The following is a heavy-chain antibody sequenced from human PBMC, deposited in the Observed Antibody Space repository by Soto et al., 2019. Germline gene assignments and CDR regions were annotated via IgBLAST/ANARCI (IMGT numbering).Heavy chain of an antibody. V-gene: IGHV4-59*01. D-gene: IGHD4-4*01. CDR2: IYYSAST. CDR1: GGSISSYY. CDR3: ARHLQYRGYYYYGMDV. Sequence: SETLSLTCTVSGGSISSYYWSWIRQPPGKGLEWIGYIYYSASTNYNPSLKSRVTISVDTSKNQFSLKLSSVTAADTAVYYCARHLQYRGYYYYGMDVWGQGTTVTVSS. J-gene: IGHJ6*02.